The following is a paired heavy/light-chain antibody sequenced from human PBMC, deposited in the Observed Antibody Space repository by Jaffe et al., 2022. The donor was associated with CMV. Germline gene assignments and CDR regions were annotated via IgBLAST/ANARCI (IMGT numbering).Heavy chain of an antibody. CDR2: ISYNGIT. J-gene: IGHJ6*03. Sequence: QLQLQESGPGLVKPSETLSLTCTVSGGSVSVYYWSWIRQPPGKGLEWIGYISYNGITDYNPSLRSRVTISRDTSKNQYSLTLTSVTAADTAVYFCARTPQGSSTWGGHFLSYYMDVWGKGTTVTVSS. CDR3: ARTPQGSSTWGGHFLSYYMDV. V-gene: IGHV4-59*02. D-gene: IGHD6-13*01. CDR1: GGSVSVYY.
Light chain of an antibody. V-gene: IGKV3-20*01. J-gene: IGKJ4*01. CDR2: GAS. CDR1: QSVRSDF. Sequence: EIVLTQSPGTLSLSPGERAILSCGASQSVRSDFVAWYQQKPGQAPTLLIYGASNRATGIADRFTGSGSGTDFTLTISRLEPEDFAVYYCQQYGTSPLTFGGGTKVEI. CDR3: QQYGTSPLT.